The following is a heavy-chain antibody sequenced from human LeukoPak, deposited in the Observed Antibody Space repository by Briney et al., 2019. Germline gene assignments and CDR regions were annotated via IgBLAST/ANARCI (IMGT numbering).Heavy chain of an antibody. J-gene: IGHJ4*02. CDR3: AKPLDSRSWYYFNC. CDR2: LSGSGDIT. V-gene: IGHV3-23*01. D-gene: IGHD6-13*01. Sequence: LTGGSLRLSCAASGFTFSSYGMHWVRQAPGKGLEWVSGLSGSGDITYYADSVKGRFTISRDNSKNTLYLQMNSLRAEDTAVYYCAKPLDSRSWYYFNCWGQGTLVTVSS. CDR1: GFTFSSYG.